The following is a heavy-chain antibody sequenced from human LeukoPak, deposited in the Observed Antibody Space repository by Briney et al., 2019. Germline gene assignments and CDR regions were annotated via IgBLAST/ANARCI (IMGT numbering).Heavy chain of an antibody. J-gene: IGHJ6*02. CDR2: INHNGNVN. CDR3: ARGGGLDV. D-gene: IGHD3-16*01. Sequence: PGGSLRLSCAASGLTFSNAWMSWVRQAPGKGLEWVASINHNGNVNYYVDSVKGRFTISRDNAKNSLYLQMSNLRAEDTAVYFCARGGGLDVWGQGATVTVSS. V-gene: IGHV3-7*03. CDR1: GLTFSNAW.